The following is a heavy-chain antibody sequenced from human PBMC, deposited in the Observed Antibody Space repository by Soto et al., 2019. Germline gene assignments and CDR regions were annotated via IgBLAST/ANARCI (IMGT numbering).Heavy chain of an antibody. CDR2: IYYSGST. Sequence: SETLSLTCVVSGGSLSSYYWSWIRQPPGKGLEWIGYIYYSGSTNYNPSLKSRVTISVDTSKNQFSLKVSSVTAADTAVYYCARDFHYGNNWNYLDYWGQGALVTVSS. V-gene: IGHV4-59*12. CDR1: GGSLSSYY. CDR3: ARDFHYGNNWNYLDY. D-gene: IGHD1-20*01. J-gene: IGHJ4*02.